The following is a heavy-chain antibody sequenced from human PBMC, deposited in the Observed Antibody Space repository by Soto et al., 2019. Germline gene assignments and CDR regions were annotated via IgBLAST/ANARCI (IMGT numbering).Heavy chain of an antibody. CDR3: AKEIGYSGSSYYMGDY. V-gene: IGHV3-23*01. Sequence: GGSLRLSCAASGFTFSSYAMSWVRQAPGKGLEWVSTISGSGGSTYYADSVKGRFTISRDNSKNTLYLQMNSLRAEDTVVYYCAKEIGYSGSSYYMGDYWGQGTLVTVSS. D-gene: IGHD5-12*01. CDR2: ISGSGGST. CDR1: GFTFSSYA. J-gene: IGHJ4*02.